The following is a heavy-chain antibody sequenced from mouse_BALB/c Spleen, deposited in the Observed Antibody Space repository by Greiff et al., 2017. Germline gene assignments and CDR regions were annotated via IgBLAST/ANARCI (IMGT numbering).Heavy chain of an antibody. CDR3: ARGGTTVVGAMDY. V-gene: IGHV7-3*02. CDR1: GFTFTDYY. Sequence: EVQLVESGGGLVQPGGSLRLSCATSGFTFTDYYMSWVRQPPGKALEWLGFIRNKANGYTTEYSASVKGRFTISRDNSQSILYLQMNTLRAEDSATYYCARGGTTVVGAMDYWGQGTSVTVSS. D-gene: IGHD1-1*01. J-gene: IGHJ4*01. CDR2: IRNKANGYTT.